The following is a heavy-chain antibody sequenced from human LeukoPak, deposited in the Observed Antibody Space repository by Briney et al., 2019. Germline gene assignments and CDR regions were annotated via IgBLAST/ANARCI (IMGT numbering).Heavy chain of an antibody. J-gene: IGHJ4*02. CDR1: GGTFSSYA. D-gene: IGHD3-22*01. CDR2: IIPIFGTA. Sequence: GSSVKVSCKASGGTFSSYAISWVRQAPGQGLEWMGGIIPIFGTANYAQKFQGRGTITADESTSTAYMGLSSLRSEDTAVYYCARDYTSRYDSSGYMFDYWGQGTLVTVSS. CDR3: ARDYTSRYDSSGYMFDY. V-gene: IGHV1-69*13.